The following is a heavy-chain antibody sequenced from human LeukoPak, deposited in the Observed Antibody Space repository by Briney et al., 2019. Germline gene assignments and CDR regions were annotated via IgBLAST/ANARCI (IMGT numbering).Heavy chain of an antibody. CDR3: AKPGMAYAFDM. D-gene: IGHD6-13*01. J-gene: IGHJ3*02. Sequence: GGSLRLSCAASGFTFSSYSMNWVRQAPGKGLEWVSYISSSSSTIYYADSVKGRFTISRDNAKNSLYLQMNSLRAEDTAVYYCAKPGMAYAFDMWGQGTMVTVSS. CDR1: GFTFSSYS. V-gene: IGHV3-48*04. CDR2: ISSSSSTI.